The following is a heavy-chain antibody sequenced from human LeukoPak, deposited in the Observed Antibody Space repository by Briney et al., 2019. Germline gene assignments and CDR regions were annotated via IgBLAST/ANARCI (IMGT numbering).Heavy chain of an antibody. D-gene: IGHD3-22*01. CDR1: GFTFSSYR. J-gene: IGHJ6*02. CDR3: ASIYGDYYDSTRLVDYYYYGMDV. V-gene: IGHV3-21*01. CDR2: ISSSSSYI. Sequence: GGSLRLSCAASGFTFSSYRMTWVRQAPGKGLEWASSISSSSSYIYYADSVKGRFTISRDNAKNSLYLQMNSLRAEDTAVYYCASIYGDYYDSTRLVDYYYYGMDVWGQGTTVTVSS.